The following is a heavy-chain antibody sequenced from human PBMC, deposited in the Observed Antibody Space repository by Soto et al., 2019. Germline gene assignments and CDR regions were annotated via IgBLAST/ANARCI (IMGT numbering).Heavy chain of an antibody. J-gene: IGHJ4*02. CDR1: GGSVNSGGYY. Sequence: PSETLSLTCTVSGGSVNSGGYYWTWIRQHPGKGLEWIGYIYYSGTAYYNPSLKRRVSISLDPSKNKFSLKLSSVKAADTAVYYCERADTKFPGHLVDYWGQRTLVTVSS. CDR2: IYYSGTA. V-gene: IGHV4-31*03. D-gene: IGHD2-8*01. CDR3: ERADTKFPGHLVDY.